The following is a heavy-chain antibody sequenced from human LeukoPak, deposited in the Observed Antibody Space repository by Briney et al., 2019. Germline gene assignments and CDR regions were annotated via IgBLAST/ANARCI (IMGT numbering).Heavy chain of an antibody. Sequence: SETLSLTCTVSGGSISSYYWTWIRQPPGKGLECIGYICSSGSTNYNPSLKSRATISVDTSKNQFPLKLSSVTAADTAVYYCAGATWDSSPDYWGQGTLVTVSS. CDR2: ICSSGST. V-gene: IGHV4-59*01. CDR1: GGSISSYY. D-gene: IGHD1-26*01. CDR3: AGATWDSSPDY. J-gene: IGHJ4*02.